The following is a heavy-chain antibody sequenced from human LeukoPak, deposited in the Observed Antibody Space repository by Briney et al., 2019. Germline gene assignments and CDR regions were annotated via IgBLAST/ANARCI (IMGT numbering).Heavy chain of an antibody. Sequence: SETLSLTCTVSGGSISSSSYYWGWIRQPPGKGPEWIGSIYYSGSTYYNPSLKSRVTISVDTSKNQFSLKLSSVTAADTAVYYCASDIVVVPAAIPFDYWGQGTLVTVSS. D-gene: IGHD2-2*01. CDR2: IYYSGST. CDR1: GGSISSSSYY. J-gene: IGHJ4*02. V-gene: IGHV4-39*01. CDR3: ASDIVVVPAAIPFDY.